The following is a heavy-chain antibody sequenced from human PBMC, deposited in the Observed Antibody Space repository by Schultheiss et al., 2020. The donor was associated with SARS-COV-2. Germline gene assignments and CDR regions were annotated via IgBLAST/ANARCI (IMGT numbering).Heavy chain of an antibody. Sequence: ASVKVSCKASGYTFTGYYMHWVRQAPGQGLEWMGWISAYNGNTNYAQKFQGRVTMTEDTSTDTAYMELSSLRSEDTAVYYCATALRSGGSCYDHWGQGTLVTVSS. CDR3: ATALRSGGSCYDH. J-gene: IGHJ4*02. CDR2: ISAYNGNT. D-gene: IGHD2-15*01. CDR1: GYTFTGYY. V-gene: IGHV1-18*04.